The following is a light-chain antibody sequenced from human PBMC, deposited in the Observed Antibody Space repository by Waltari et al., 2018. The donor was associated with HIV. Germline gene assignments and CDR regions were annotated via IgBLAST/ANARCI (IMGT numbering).Light chain of an antibody. V-gene: IGLV1-47*01. CDR1: SSNLGNNH. CDR3: AAWDDSLSGV. Sequence: QSVLTQPPSASGNPGQRVTISCSGGSSNLGNNHLYWYQQFPGTAPKLLIYRNNQRPSGVPDRFSGSKSGTSASLVISGLRSEDEADYYCAAWDDSLSGVFGGGTKVTVL. J-gene: IGLJ2*01. CDR2: RNN.